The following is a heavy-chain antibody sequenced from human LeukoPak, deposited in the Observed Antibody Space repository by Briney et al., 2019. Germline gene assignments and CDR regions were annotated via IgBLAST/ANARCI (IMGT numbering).Heavy chain of an antibody. J-gene: IGHJ4*02. Sequence: GGSLRLSCAASGFTFSSYARSWVRQAPGKGLEWVSAISGSGGSTYYADSVKGRFTISRDNSKNTLYLQMNSLRAEDTAVYYCAKDGDSSGYYDYWGQGTLVTVSS. V-gene: IGHV3-23*01. CDR3: AKDGDSSGYYDY. CDR1: GFTFSSYA. D-gene: IGHD3-22*01. CDR2: ISGSGGST.